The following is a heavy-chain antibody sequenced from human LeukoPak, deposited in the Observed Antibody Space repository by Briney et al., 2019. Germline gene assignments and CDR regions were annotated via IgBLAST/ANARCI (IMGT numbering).Heavy chain of an antibody. CDR2: FDPEDGET. D-gene: IGHD3-10*01. CDR3: ATYYYGSGSYPKYYFDY. V-gene: IGHV1-24*01. CDR1: GYTLTELS. J-gene: IGHJ4*02. Sequence: ASVNVSCKVSGYTLTELSMHWVRQAPGKGLEWMGGFDPEDGETIYAQKFQGRVTMPEDTSTDTAYMELSSLRSEDTAVYYCATYYYGSGSYPKYYFDYWGQGTLVTVSS.